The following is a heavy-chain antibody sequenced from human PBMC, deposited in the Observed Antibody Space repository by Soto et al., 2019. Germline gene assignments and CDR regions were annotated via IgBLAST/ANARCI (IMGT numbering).Heavy chain of an antibody. CDR2: IRGSGAGT. D-gene: IGHD3-10*01. CDR3: AKGFGISGKYYFDY. CDR1: GFTFNPYA. J-gene: IGHJ4*02. Sequence: GGSLRLSCAASGFTFNPYAMNWVRRAPGKGLEWVSTIRGSGAGTYYADSVKGRFTISRDNSKNTLNLQMNSLRAEATAVYLWAKGFGISGKYYFDYWGQETLVPVSS. V-gene: IGHV3-23*01.